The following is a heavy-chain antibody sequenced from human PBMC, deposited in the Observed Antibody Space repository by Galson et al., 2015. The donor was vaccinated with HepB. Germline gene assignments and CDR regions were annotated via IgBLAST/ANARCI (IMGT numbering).Heavy chain of an antibody. CDR2: INHSGST. D-gene: IGHD3-3*01. CDR1: GGSFSGYY. CDR3: ARGIFHYDFWSGYYYNWFDP. Sequence: SETLSLTCAVYGGSFSGYYWSWIRQPPGKGLEWIGEINHSGSTNYNPSLKSRVTISVDTSKNQFSLKLSSVTAADTAVYYCARGIFHYDFWSGYYYNWFDPWGQGTLVTVSS. V-gene: IGHV4-34*01. J-gene: IGHJ5*02.